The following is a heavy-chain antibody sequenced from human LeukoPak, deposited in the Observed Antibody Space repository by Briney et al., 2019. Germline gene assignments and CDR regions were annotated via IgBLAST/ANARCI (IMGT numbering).Heavy chain of an antibody. Sequence: PGGSLRLSCAASGFTFGSHAMHWVRQAPGKGLEWVAIISYDGSDKFYADSVKGRFTISRDNSKNTLYLQMNSLRAEDTAVYYCASRGYSGYVGYWGQGTLVTVSS. J-gene: IGHJ4*02. CDR3: ASRGYSGYVGY. D-gene: IGHD5-12*01. CDR2: ISYDGSDK. CDR1: GFTFGSHA. V-gene: IGHV3-30-3*01.